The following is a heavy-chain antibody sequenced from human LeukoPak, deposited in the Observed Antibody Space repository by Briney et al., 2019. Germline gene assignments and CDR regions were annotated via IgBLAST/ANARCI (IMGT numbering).Heavy chain of an antibody. CDR3: AKGSSRPPNAFDI. V-gene: IGHV4-34*01. J-gene: IGHJ3*02. D-gene: IGHD6-6*01. CDR2: INHSGST. Sequence: SETLSLTCAVYGGSFSGYYWSWIRQPPGKGLEWIGEINHSGSTNYNPSLKSRVTISVDTSKNQFSLKLSSVTAADTAVYYCAKGSSRPPNAFDIWGQGTLVTVSS. CDR1: GGSFSGYY.